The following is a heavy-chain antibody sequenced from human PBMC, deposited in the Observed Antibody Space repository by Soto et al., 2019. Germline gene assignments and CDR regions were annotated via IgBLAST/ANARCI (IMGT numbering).Heavy chain of an antibody. Sequence: SETLSLTCAVYGGSFSGYYWSWIRQPPGKGLEWIGEINHSGSTNYNPSLKSRVTISVDTSKNQFSLKLSSVTAADTAVYYCARAYRGDSSGYYYGHYYYGMDVSGQGTTVTVSS. V-gene: IGHV4-34*01. D-gene: IGHD3-22*01. CDR1: GGSFSGYY. J-gene: IGHJ6*02. CDR2: INHSGST. CDR3: ARAYRGDSSGYYYGHYYYGMDV.